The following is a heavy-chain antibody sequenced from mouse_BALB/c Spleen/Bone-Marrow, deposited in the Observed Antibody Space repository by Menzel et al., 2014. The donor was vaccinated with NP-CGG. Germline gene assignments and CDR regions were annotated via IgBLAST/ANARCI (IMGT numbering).Heavy chain of an antibody. CDR1: GYSITSGYY. CDR3: SRGGDYFFDY. V-gene: IGHV3-6*02. CDR2: ISYDDSN. J-gene: IGHJ2*01. Sequence: EVKVEESGPGLVKPSQSLSLPCSVTGYSITSGYYWNWIRQFPGNKLEWMGYISYDDSNNYNPSLKNRISITRDTSKNQFFLKLNSVTTEDTATYYCSRGGDYFFDYWGQGTTLTVSS. D-gene: IGHD2-13*01.